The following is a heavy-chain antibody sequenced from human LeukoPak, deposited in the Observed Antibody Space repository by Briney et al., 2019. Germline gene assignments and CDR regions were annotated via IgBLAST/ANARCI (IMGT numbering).Heavy chain of an antibody. V-gene: IGHV4-59*01. CDR1: GGSISSYY. CDR2: IYYSGST. D-gene: IGHD4-17*01. J-gene: IGHJ6*02. Sequence: SETLSLTCTVSGGSISSYYWSWLRQPQGKGLEWIGYIYYSGSTNYNPSLKSRVTISVDTSKNQFSLKLSSVTAADTAVYYCARDHYGDYYYGMDVWRQGTTVTVSS. CDR3: ARDHYGDYYYGMDV.